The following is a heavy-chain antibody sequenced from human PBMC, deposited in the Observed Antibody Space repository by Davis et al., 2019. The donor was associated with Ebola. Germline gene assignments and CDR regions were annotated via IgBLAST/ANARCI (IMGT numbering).Heavy chain of an antibody. J-gene: IGHJ5*02. V-gene: IGHV4-31*03. D-gene: IGHD6-13*01. CDR2: IYYSGST. Sequence: MPSETLSLTCTVSGGSISGGYYWSWIRQHPGKGLEWIGHIYYSGSTYYNPSLKSRVTISIDTSKNQFSLKLSSVTAADTAVYYCARWGDGSSWYNWFDPWGQGTLVTVSS. CDR1: GGSISGGYY. CDR3: ARWGDGSSWYNWFDP.